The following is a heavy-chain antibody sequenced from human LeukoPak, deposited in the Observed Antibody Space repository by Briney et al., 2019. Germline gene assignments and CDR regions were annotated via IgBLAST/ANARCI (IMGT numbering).Heavy chain of an antibody. CDR2: INPNSGGT. CDR1: GYTFTGYY. D-gene: IGHD3-10*01. V-gene: IGHV1-2*02. CDR3: AKNSWFGVYGMDV. Sequence: ASVKVSCKASGYTFTGYYMHWVRQAPGQGLEWMGWINPNSGGTNYAQKLQGRVTMTRDTSISTAYMELSRLRSDDTAVYYCAKNSWFGVYGMDVWGQGTTVTVSS. J-gene: IGHJ6*02.